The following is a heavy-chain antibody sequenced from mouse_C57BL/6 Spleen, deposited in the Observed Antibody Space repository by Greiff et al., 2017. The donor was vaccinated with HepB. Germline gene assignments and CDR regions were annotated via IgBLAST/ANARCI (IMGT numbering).Heavy chain of an antibody. CDR3: ARSSTVVAWNDY. CDR2: IYPGSGST. D-gene: IGHD1-1*01. CDR1: GYTFTSYW. J-gene: IGHJ2*01. V-gene: IGHV1-55*01. Sequence: VQLQQPGAELVKPGASVKMSCKASGYTFTSYWITWVKQRPGQGLEWIGDIYPGSGSTNYNEKFKSKATLTVDTSSSTAYMQLSSLTSEDSAVYYCARSSTVVAWNDYWGQGTTLTVSS.